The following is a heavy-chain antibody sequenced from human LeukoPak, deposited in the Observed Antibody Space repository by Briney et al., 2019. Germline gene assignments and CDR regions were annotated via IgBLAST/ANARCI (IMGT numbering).Heavy chain of an antibody. Sequence: GGSLKLSCAASGFTFSGSAIHWVRQSSGKGLEWVAQIDKKDKGYATATAYAASVKGRFTISRDDSINTAYLQMKSLKTEDTALYYCARDSGTYNWFDPWGQGTLVTVSS. CDR2: IDKKDKGYATAT. D-gene: IGHD1-26*01. V-gene: IGHV3-73*01. CDR3: ARDSGTYNWFDP. J-gene: IGHJ5*02. CDR1: GFTFSGSA.